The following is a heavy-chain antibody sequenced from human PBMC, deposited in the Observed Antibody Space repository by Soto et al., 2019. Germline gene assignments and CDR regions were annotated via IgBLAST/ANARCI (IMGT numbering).Heavy chain of an antibody. CDR1: GFTFSSYA. CDR2: ISGSGGST. D-gene: IGHD3-3*01. Sequence: EVQLLESGGGLVQPGGSLRLSCAASGFTFSSYAMSWVRQAPGKGLEWVSAISGSGGSTYYADSVKGRFTISRDNSKNTLYLQMNSLRAEDTAVYYCAKGNLYDFWSGGMYNWFDPWGQGTLVTVSS. CDR3: AKGNLYDFWSGGMYNWFDP. J-gene: IGHJ5*02. V-gene: IGHV3-23*01.